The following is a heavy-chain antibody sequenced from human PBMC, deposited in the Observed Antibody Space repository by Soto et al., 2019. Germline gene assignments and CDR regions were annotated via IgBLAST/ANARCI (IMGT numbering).Heavy chain of an antibody. V-gene: IGHV4-59*01. CDR1: GGSISSYY. CDR3: ARLGDSSGYYYWYFDY. D-gene: IGHD3-22*01. Sequence: SETLSLTCTVSGGSISSYYWSWIRQPPGKGLEWIGYIYYSGSTNYNPSLKSRVTISVDTSKNQFSLKLSSATAADTAVYYCARLGDSSGYYYWYFDYWGQGTLVTVSS. J-gene: IGHJ4*02. CDR2: IYYSGST.